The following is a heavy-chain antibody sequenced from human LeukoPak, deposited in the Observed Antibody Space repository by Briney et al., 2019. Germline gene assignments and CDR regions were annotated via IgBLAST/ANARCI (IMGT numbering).Heavy chain of an antibody. D-gene: IGHD2-2*01. CDR3: AREPCSTTNCRIFDY. CDR2: INPSGGST. J-gene: IGHJ4*02. CDR1: GYTFTSYY. V-gene: IGHV1-46*01. Sequence: ASVKVSCKASGYTFTSYYMHWVRQAPGQGLEWMGIINPSGGSTSYAQKFQGRVTMTRDTSTSTVYMELSSLRAEDTSVYYCAREPCSTTNCRIFDYWGQGTLVTVSS.